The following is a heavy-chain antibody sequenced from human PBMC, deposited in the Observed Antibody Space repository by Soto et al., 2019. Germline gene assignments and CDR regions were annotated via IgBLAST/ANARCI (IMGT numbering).Heavy chain of an antibody. CDR1: GFTFSSYA. CDR3: AKASTPSLDWLPFDY. J-gene: IGHJ4*02. D-gene: IGHD3-9*01. CDR2: ISGSGGST. Sequence: GGSLRLSCAASGFTFSSYAMSWVRQAPGKGLEWVSAISGSGGSTYYADSVKGRFTISRDNSKNTLYLQMNSLRAEDTAVYYCAKASTPSLDWLPFDYWGQGTLATVSS. V-gene: IGHV3-23*01.